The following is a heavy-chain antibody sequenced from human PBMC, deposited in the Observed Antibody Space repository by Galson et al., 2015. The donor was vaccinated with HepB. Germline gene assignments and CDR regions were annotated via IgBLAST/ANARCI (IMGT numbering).Heavy chain of an antibody. CDR2: INTNTGNP. D-gene: IGHD6-19*01. V-gene: IGHV7-4-1*02. Sequence: SVKVSCKASGYTFTSYAMNWVRQAPGQGLEWMGWINTNTGNPTYAQGFTGRFVFSLDTSVSTAYLQISSLKAEDTAAYYCARAFTYSSGWYGGWFDPWGQGTLVTVSS. CDR3: ARAFTYSSGWYGGWFDP. J-gene: IGHJ5*02. CDR1: GYTFTSYA.